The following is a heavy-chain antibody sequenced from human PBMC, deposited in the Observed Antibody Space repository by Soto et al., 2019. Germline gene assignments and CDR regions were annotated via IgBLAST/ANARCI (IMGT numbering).Heavy chain of an antibody. Sequence: QVQLVQSGAEGKKPGSSVKVSCKASGYSFNTYAISWVRQAPGRGLEWMGGIIPIFGPPNYAQKFQGRVTITADESAATVYMEVSSLTSEDAAVYYCARVGLAVKRKTLPPYYFDYWGQGTLVTVSS. CDR2: IIPIFGPP. CDR3: ARVGLAVKRKTLPPYYFDY. D-gene: IGHD3-3*01. CDR1: GYSFNTYA. V-gene: IGHV1-69*01. J-gene: IGHJ4*02.